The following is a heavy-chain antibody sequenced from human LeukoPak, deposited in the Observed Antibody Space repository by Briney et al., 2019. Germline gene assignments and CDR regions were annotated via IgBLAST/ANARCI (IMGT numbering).Heavy chain of an antibody. CDR3: ARGGDSSGYYYWYYYYYMDV. CDR2: IYYSGST. V-gene: IGHV4-59*01. J-gene: IGHJ6*03. Sequence: SETLSLTCTVSGGSISSYYWSWIRQPPGKGLEWIGYIYYSGSTNYNPSLKSRVTISVDTSKNQFSLKLSSVTAADTAVYYCARGGDSSGYYYWYYYYYMDVWGKGTTVTISS. CDR1: GGSISSYY. D-gene: IGHD3-22*01.